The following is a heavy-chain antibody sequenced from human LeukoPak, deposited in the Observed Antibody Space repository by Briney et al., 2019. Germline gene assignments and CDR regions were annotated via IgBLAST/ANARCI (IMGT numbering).Heavy chain of an antibody. CDR2: IYHSGST. D-gene: IGHD6-13*01. CDR1: GYSISSGYY. V-gene: IGHV4-38-2*02. J-gene: IGHJ4*02. Sequence: PSETLSLTCTVSGYSISSGYYWGWIRQPPGKGLEWIGSIYHSGSTYYNPSLKSRVTISVDTSKNQFSLKLSSVTAADTAVYYCARDSSVGIAAAGGLLYWGQGTLVTVSS. CDR3: ARDSSVGIAAAGGLLY.